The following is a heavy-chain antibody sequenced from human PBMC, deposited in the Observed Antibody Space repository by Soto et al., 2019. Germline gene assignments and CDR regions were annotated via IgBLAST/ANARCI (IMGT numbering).Heavy chain of an antibody. CDR3: ARESSSATGLGDFDY. D-gene: IGHD6-13*01. CDR1: GFTFNTYN. CDR2: ISSRRSFI. J-gene: IGHJ4*02. V-gene: IGHV3-21*01. Sequence: EVQLVESGGGLVKPGGSLRLSCAASGFTFNTYNMIWVRQAPGKGLEWVSSISSRRSFIYYADSVKGRFTISRDNAKNSLYLQMKSLRAEDTAVYYCARESSSATGLGDFDYWGQGTLVTVSS.